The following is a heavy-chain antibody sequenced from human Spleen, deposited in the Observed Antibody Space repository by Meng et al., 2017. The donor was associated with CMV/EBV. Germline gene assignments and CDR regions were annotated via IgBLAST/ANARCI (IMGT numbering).Heavy chain of an antibody. CDR2: IRYDGSNK. CDR3: AKVAVYDVETYYYYYGMDV. J-gene: IGHJ6*02. V-gene: IGHV3-30*02. Sequence: FSGYGMHWVRQAPVKGLEWVAFIRYDGSNKYYADSVKGRFTISRDNSKNTLYLQMNSLRAEDTAVYYCAKVAVYDVETYYYYYGMDVWGQGTTVTVSS. CDR1: FSGYG. D-gene: IGHD3-3*01.